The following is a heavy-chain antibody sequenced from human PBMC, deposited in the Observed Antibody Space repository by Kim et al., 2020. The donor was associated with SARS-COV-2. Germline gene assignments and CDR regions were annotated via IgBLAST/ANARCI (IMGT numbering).Heavy chain of an antibody. CDR1: GGSISSSSYY. CDR3: ARLQSIAVTWGRPT. V-gene: IGHV4-39*01. CDR2: IYYSGSS. J-gene: IGHJ5*02. D-gene: IGHD6-19*01. Sequence: SETLSLTCTVSGGSISSSSYYWGWIRQPPGKGLEWIGSIYYSGSSDYNPSLKSRVTISVDTSKNQFCLKLSSVTAADTAVYYCARLQSIAVTWGRPTWGQGTLVTVSS.